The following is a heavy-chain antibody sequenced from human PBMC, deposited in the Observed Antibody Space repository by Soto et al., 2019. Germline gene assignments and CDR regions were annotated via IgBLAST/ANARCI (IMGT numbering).Heavy chain of an antibody. CDR1: GGSIRSYY. V-gene: IGHV4-59*08. CDR3: ARQGSGFDRYFDS. CDR2: INYSGGT. D-gene: IGHD5-12*01. Sequence: SETLSLTCIVSGGSIRSYYWSWIRQPPGKGLEYIGIINYSGGTYYNPSLRRRVTISLDTSKNHFSLELRFVTAADTAVYYCARQGSGFDRYFDSWGQGTLVTVSS. J-gene: IGHJ4*02.